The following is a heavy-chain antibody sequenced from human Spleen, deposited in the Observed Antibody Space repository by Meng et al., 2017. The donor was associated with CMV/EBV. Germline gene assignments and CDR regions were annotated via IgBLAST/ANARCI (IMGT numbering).Heavy chain of an antibody. D-gene: IGHD3-16*01. J-gene: IGHJ4*02. CDR2: ISYDGNNK. CDR1: RFTFSSYT. V-gene: IGHV3-30-3*01. Sequence: QVQLVESGGGVVQPGRSLRLSCAVCRFTFSSYTMHWVRQAPGKVLEWVAVISYDGNNKYYEDSVKGRFTISRDNSKNTLYLQMNSLRAEDTAVYYCATQIMGDFDYWGQGTLVTVSS. CDR3: ATQIMGDFDY.